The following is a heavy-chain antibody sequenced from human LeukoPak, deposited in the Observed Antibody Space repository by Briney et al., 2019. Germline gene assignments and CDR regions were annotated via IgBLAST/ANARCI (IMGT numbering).Heavy chain of an antibody. J-gene: IGHJ4*02. V-gene: IGHV4-59*08. Sequence: SETLSLTCTVSGGSISSYYWSWIRQPPGKGLEWIGYIFYSGSTNYNPSLKSRVTISVDTSKNQFSLKLSSVTAADTAVYYCATLSSGYTDAIDYWGQGTLVTASS. CDR1: GGSISSYY. CDR3: ATLSSGYTDAIDY. D-gene: IGHD3-22*01. CDR2: IFYSGST.